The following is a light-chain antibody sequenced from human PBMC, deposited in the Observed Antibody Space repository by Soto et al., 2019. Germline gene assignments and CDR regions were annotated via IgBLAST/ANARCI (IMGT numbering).Light chain of an antibody. J-gene: IGKJ4*01. CDR1: QGIGSH. Sequence: IQLTQSPSSLSASVGDRVTITCRASQGIGSHLAWYQQKPGEAPKLLIFAASTLQSGVPSRFSGSGSGTDFTLTISSLQAEDFATYYCQQLRTYPSTFGGGTK. V-gene: IGKV1-9*01. CDR2: AAS. CDR3: QQLRTYPST.